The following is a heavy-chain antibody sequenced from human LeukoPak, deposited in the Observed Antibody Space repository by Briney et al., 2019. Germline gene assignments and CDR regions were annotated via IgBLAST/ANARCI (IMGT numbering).Heavy chain of an antibody. Sequence: SETLSLTCTVSGGSISSGGYYWSWIRQPAGKGLEWIGRIYTSGSTNYNPSLKSRVTMSVDTSKNQFSLKLSSVTAADTAVYYCARVTYCSSTSCPYWYFDLWGRGTLVTVSS. CDR3: ARVTYCSSTSCPYWYFDL. J-gene: IGHJ2*01. CDR2: IYTSGST. V-gene: IGHV4-61*02. CDR1: GGSISSGGYY. D-gene: IGHD2-2*01.